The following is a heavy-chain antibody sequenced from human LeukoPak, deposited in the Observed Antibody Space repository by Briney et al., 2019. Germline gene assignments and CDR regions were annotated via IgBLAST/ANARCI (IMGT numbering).Heavy chain of an antibody. Sequence: SETLSLTCTVSGGSISSYYWSWIRQPAGKGLEWIGRIYTSGSTNYNPSLKSRVTMSVDTSKNQFSLKLSSVTAADTAVYYCARSWDNWNVVGIDPWGQGTLVTVSS. CDR3: ARSWDNWNVVGIDP. CDR1: GGSISSYY. J-gene: IGHJ5*02. V-gene: IGHV4-4*07. CDR2: IYTSGST. D-gene: IGHD1-20*01.